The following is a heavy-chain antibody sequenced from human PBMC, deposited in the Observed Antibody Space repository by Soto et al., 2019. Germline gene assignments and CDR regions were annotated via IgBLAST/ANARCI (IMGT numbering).Heavy chain of an antibody. CDR3: AKGGVITFGGVIVPYYFDY. V-gene: IGHV3-23*01. CDR1: GFTFSSYA. D-gene: IGHD3-16*02. CDR2: ISGSGCST. Sequence: GGSLRLSCAASGFTFSSYAMSWVRQAPGKGLEWVSAISGSGCSTYYADSVKGRFTISRDNSKNTLYLQMNSLRAEDTAVYYCAKGGVITFGGVIVPYYFDYWGQGTLVTVSS. J-gene: IGHJ4*02.